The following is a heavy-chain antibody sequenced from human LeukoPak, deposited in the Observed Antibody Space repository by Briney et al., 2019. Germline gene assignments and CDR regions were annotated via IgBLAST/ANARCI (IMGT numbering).Heavy chain of an antibody. CDR1: GFTFSSYS. CDR2: ISSSSSYI. V-gene: IGHV3-21*01. D-gene: IGHD3-3*01. Sequence: GVSLRLSCAASGFTFSSYSMNWVRQAPGKGLEWVSSISSSSSYIYYADSVKGRFTISRDNAKNSLYLQMNSLRAEDTAVYYCARDRRSLRFLEWLPFDYWGQGTLVTVSS. CDR3: ARDRRSLRFLEWLPFDY. J-gene: IGHJ4*02.